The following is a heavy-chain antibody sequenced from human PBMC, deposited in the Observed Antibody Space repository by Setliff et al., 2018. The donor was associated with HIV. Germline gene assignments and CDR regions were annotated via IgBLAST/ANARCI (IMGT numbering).Heavy chain of an antibody. CDR3: ADPPAGL. CDR2: IHHSGDT. D-gene: IGHD2-21*02. Sequence: SETLSLTCAVSGGSIGGTHNWHWVRQPPGRGLEWIGDIHHSGDTNYNPSLKSRLTLSIDNFNNQFSLKLTSVTAADTAIYYCADPPAGLWGQGILVTVSS. J-gene: IGHJ4*02. CDR1: GGSIGGTHN. V-gene: IGHV4-4*02.